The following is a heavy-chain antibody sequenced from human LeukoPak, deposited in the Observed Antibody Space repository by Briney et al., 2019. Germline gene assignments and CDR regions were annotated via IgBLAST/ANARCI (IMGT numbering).Heavy chain of an antibody. D-gene: IGHD2-2*01. CDR1: GFTFSSNS. J-gene: IGHJ5*02. Sequence: GGSLRLSCAASGFTFSSNSMNWVRQAPGKGLEWVSSISSSSSFIYYADSMKGRFTISRDNAKNSLYLQMNSLRAEDTAVYYCARSPPDGCSSTRSYLMPRFDPWGQGTLVTVSS. CDR3: ARSPPDGCSSTRSYLMPRFDP. CDR2: ISSSSSFI. V-gene: IGHV3-21*01.